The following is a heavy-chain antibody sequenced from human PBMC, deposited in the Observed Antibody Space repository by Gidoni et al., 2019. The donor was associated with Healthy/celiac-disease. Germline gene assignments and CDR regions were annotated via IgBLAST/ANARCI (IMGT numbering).Heavy chain of an antibody. D-gene: IGHD6-13*01. CDR3: AKSGSSWDRYFDY. CDR2: IGGSGGST. V-gene: IGHV3-23*01. Sequence: EVQRLESGGGLVQPGGSLRLSCAASGFPFSSYAMSWVRQAPGKGLEWVLAIGGSGGSTYYADSVKGRFTISRDNSKNTLYLQMNSLRAEDTAVYYCAKSGSSWDRYFDYWGQGTLVTVSS. CDR1: GFPFSSYA. J-gene: IGHJ4*02.